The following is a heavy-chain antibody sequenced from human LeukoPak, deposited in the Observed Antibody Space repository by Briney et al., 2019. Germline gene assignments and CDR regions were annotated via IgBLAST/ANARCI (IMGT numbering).Heavy chain of an antibody. V-gene: IGHV1-8*01. D-gene: IGHD1-26*01. J-gene: IGHJ5*02. CDR3: ARGLRMPGGLS. Sequence: GASVKVSCKASGYTFTSYDINWFRQAPGQGLEWMEWVNPNSASTDYAQKFQGRVTMTGDTSINTAYMELSSLRSEDTAVYYCARGLRMPGGLSWGQGTLVTVSS. CDR2: VNPNSAST. CDR1: GYTFTSYD.